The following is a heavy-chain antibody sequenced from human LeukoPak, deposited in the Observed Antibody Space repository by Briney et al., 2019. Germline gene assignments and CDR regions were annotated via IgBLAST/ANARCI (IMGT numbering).Heavy chain of an antibody. CDR1: GFPLRSYA. CDR3: AREIFLEWLTCFDY. J-gene: IGHJ4*02. Sequence: GGSLRLLRGASGFPLRSYAMHWVRPASGKGVGLGAVISYDGSNKYYADSVKGRFTISRDNSKNTLYLQMNSLRAEDTAVYYCAREIFLEWLTCFDYWGQGTLVTVSS. V-gene: IGHV3-30-3*01. CDR2: ISYDGSNK. D-gene: IGHD3-3*01.